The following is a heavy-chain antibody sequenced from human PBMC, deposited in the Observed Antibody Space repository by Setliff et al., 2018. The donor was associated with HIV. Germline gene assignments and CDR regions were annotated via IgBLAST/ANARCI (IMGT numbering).Heavy chain of an antibody. CDR1: GGSISSGDYY. Sequence: SETLSLTCTVSGGSISSGDYYWSWIRQPPGKGLEWIGYIYYSGSTYYNPSLKSRVTISVDTSKNQFSLKLSSVTAADTAVYYCARVNYYDSSGYYEDAFDIWGQGAMVTVSS. D-gene: IGHD3-22*01. CDR3: ARVNYYDSSGYYEDAFDI. V-gene: IGHV4-30-4*08. CDR2: IYYSGST. J-gene: IGHJ3*02.